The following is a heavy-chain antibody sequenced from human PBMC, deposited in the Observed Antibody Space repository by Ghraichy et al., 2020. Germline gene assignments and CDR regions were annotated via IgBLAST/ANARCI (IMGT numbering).Heavy chain of an antibody. Sequence: GGSLRLSCTASGFTVSWSWMTWVREAPGKGMEIVAVIKHDGSEEYYVDSVKGRFTVSRDNDMNSLYLQMNSLRVEDTAVYYCAKGGTHDAYVVWCQGTMVTVYS. V-gene: IGHV3-7*01. D-gene: IGHD1/OR15-1a*01. CDR2: IKHDGSEE. CDR3: AKGGTHDAYVV. CDR1: GFTVSWSW. J-gene: IGHJ3*01.